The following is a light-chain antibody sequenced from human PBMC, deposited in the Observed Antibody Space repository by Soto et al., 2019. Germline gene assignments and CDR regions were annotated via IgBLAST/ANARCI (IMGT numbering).Light chain of an antibody. V-gene: IGKV3-20*01. CDR1: QSVSSSY. J-gene: IGKJ1*01. Sequence: EIVLTQSPGTLSLSPGERATLSCRASQSVSSSYLAWYQQKPGQAHRLLIYGASSRATGIPDRFSGSGSGTDFTLTISRLEPEDLAVYYCQQYGSSSWTFGQGTKVEIK. CDR2: GAS. CDR3: QQYGSSSWT.